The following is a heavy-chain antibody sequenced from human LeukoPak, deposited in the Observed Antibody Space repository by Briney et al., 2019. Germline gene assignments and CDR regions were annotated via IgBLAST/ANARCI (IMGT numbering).Heavy chain of an antibody. Sequence: PGGSLRLSCAASGFTFTTYWMHWVRQAPGKGLEWVSALSGSGGNTYYTDSVKGRFTISRDNSKNTLYLQMNSLSAEDTAKYYCAKVASLCTSTSCVRGGFDYWGQGTLVTVSS. CDR1: GFTFTTYW. CDR2: LSGSGGNT. D-gene: IGHD2-2*01. V-gene: IGHV3-23*01. J-gene: IGHJ4*02. CDR3: AKVASLCTSTSCVRGGFDY.